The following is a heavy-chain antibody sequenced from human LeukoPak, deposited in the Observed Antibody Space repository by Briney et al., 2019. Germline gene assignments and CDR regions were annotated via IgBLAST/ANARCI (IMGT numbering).Heavy chain of an antibody. D-gene: IGHD1-26*01. V-gene: IGHV1-69*01. Sequence: SVKVSCKASGGTFSSYAISWVRQAPGQGLEWMGGIIPIFGTANYAQKFQGRVTITADESTSTAYMELSRLRSDDTAVYYCARARGGYLQPTNWFDPWGQGTLVTVSS. J-gene: IGHJ5*02. CDR2: IIPIFGTA. CDR1: GGTFSSYA. CDR3: ARARGGYLQPTNWFDP.